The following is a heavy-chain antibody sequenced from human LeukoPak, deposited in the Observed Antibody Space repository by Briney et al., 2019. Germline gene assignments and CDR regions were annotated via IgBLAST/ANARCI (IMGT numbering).Heavy chain of an antibody. CDR3: AKNGDRGAYCTGGTCYPYFYYYMDV. Sequence: GGSLRLSRAPSGFTLSSYVMSWVRQPPGRGLEGVSSISSTGCTTYYAHSVKGRFTISRDNSKNTLYLTMNSLRAEDTAIYSCAKNGDRGAYCTGGTCYPYFYYYMDVWGKGTTVTI. CDR2: ISSTGCTT. J-gene: IGHJ6*03. V-gene: IGHV3-23*01. CDR1: GFTLSSYV. D-gene: IGHD2-15*01.